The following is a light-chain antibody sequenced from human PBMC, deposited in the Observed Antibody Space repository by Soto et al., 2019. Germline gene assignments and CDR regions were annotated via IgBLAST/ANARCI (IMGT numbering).Light chain of an antibody. V-gene: IGLV2-14*03. J-gene: IGLJ2*01. CDR3: TSWTTSNTMI. CDR1: SRDLGAYNF. Sequence: QSALTQPASVSGSPGQSITNSSTGTSRDLGAYNFVSWYQQHPGKAPKLMLYDVNIRPSGVSNRFSGSKSGNTASLTISGSQAEDEADYYCTSWTTSNTMIFGGGTKLAVL. CDR2: DVN.